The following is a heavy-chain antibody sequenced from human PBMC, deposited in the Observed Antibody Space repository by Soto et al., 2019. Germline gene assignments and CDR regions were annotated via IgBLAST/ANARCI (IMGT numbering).Heavy chain of an antibody. CDR2: IYFRSKWYN. D-gene: IGHD5-12*01. J-gene: IGHJ5*02. Sequence: QTLSLPCAISGDSVSSNTASWNWIRQSPSRGLEWLGRIYFRSKWYNDYAVSVKSRIIINPDTSNNQFSLQLNSVTPEDTAVYFCAKGDNLGPKTGYAFDPWGQGIMVTVSS. V-gene: IGHV6-1*01. CDR1: GDSVSSNTAS. CDR3: AKGDNLGPKTGYAFDP.